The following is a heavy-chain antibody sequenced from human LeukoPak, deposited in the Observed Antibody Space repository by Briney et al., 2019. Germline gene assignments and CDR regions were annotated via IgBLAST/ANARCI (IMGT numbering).Heavy chain of an antibody. V-gene: IGHV1-18*01. CDR2: ISAYNGNT. J-gene: IGHJ4*02. CDR1: GYTFTSYG. Sequence: GASVKVSCKASGYTFTSYGISWVRQAPGQGLEWMGWISAYNGNTNYAQKLQGRVTMTTDTSTSTAYMELRSLRSDDTAVYYCARDHMYYDSSGFDYWGQGTLVTVSS. D-gene: IGHD3-22*01. CDR3: ARDHMYYDSSGFDY.